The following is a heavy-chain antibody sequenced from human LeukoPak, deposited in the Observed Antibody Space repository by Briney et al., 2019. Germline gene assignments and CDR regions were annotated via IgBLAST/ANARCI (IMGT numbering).Heavy chain of an antibody. V-gene: IGHV4-30-4*08. CDR3: ARASSYGVNSDAFDI. CDR1: GGSISSGDYY. J-gene: IGHJ3*02. D-gene: IGHD4-23*01. CDR2: SYYSGNT. Sequence: PSQTLSLTCTVSGGSISSGDYYWSWIRQPPGKGLEWIGYSYYSGNTYYNPSLKSRFTISVDTSKNQFSLKLSSVTAADTAVYYCARASSYGVNSDAFDIWGQGTMVTVSS.